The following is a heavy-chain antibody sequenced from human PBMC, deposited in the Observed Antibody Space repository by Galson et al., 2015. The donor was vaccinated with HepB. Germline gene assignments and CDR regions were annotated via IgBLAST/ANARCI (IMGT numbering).Heavy chain of an antibody. CDR1: GYSFSNYW. Sequence: QSGAEVKKPGESLKISCKGSGYSFSNYWIAWVRQMPGKGLEWMGIIYPGDSDTIYSPSFQGQVTISADKSISTAYLQWNSPKASDTAMYYCARRRSDARWLRLSASDAFDVWGQGTMVTVSS. CDR2: IYPGDSDT. CDR3: ARRRSDARWLRLSASDAFDV. D-gene: IGHD5-12*01. V-gene: IGHV5-51*03. J-gene: IGHJ3*01.